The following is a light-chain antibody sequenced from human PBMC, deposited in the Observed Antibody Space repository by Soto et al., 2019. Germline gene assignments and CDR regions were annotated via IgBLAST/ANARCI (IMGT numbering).Light chain of an antibody. CDR2: EVT. J-gene: IGLJ1*01. V-gene: IGLV2-14*01. CDR3: SSYTTSSTRV. CDR1: SSDLGIYNY. Sequence: QSVLTQPASVSGSPGQSIAISCSGSSSDLGIYNYVSWYQQHPGKVPKPIIFEVTNRPSGVSNRFSGSKSGNTASLTISGLQAEDEADYYCSSYTTSSTRVFGTGTKVTVL.